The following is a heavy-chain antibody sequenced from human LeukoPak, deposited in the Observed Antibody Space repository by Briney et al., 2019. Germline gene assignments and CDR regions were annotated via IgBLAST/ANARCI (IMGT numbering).Heavy chain of an antibody. J-gene: IGHJ4*02. D-gene: IGHD4-17*01. Sequence: GGSLRFSCAVSGFTFSSYGMHWVRQAPGKGLEWVAVIWYDGSNKYYADSVKGRFTISRDNSKNTLYLQMNSLRAEDTAVYYCARDGTRDYGLDYWGQGTLVTVSS. V-gene: IGHV3-33*08. CDR2: IWYDGSNK. CDR3: ARDGTRDYGLDY. CDR1: GFTFSSYG.